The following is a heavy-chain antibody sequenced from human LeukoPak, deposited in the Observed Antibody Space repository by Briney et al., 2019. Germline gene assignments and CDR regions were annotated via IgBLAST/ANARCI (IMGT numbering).Heavy chain of an antibody. J-gene: IGHJ4*02. V-gene: IGHV4-34*01. CDR1: GGSFSGYY. CDR2: INHSGST. Sequence: NPSETLSHTCAVYGGSFSGYYWSWIRQPPGKGLEWIGEINHSGSTNYNPSLKSRVTISVDTSKNQFSLKLSSVTAADTAVYYCAIAAAGTFHWGQGTLVTVSS. D-gene: IGHD6-13*01. CDR3: AIAAAGTFH.